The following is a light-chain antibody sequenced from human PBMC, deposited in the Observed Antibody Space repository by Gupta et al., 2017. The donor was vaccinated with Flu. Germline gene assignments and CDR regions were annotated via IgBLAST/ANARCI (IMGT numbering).Light chain of an antibody. V-gene: IGKV1-12*01. CDR3: PQTNSFPIA. CDR1: QHINSW. Sequence: PSTVSASVGDRVSITCRASQHINSWLAWYQKKPGQAPKVLIDAASSVESGVPSRFSGSGYGTDFTLTIRSLQPEDFATYYCPQTNSFPIAFGGGTKVDIK. CDR2: AAS. J-gene: IGKJ4*01.